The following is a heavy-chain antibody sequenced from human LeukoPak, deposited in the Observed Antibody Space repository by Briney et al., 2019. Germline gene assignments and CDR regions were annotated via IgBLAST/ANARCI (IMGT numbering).Heavy chain of an antibody. J-gene: IGHJ4*02. V-gene: IGHV4-31*03. D-gene: IGHD3-22*01. CDR3: ARFHSSGYYYFDY. Sequence: SQTLSLTCTVSGGSISSGASYWSWIRQHPGKGLEWIGYIYYSGRTFYNPSLKSRLTISVDTSKNQFYLKLSSVTAADTAIYYCARFHSSGYYYFDYWGQGTLVTVSS. CDR2: IYYSGRT. CDR1: GGSISSGASY.